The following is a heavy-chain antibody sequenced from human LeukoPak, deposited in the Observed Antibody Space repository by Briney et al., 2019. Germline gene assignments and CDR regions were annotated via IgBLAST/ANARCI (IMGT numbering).Heavy chain of an antibody. CDR2: VSPFNGNT. V-gene: IGHV1-18*01. D-gene: IGHD1-26*01. Sequence: ASVKVSCKASGYTFSSYGIIWVRQAPGQGLQWMGWVSPFNGNTDYAPKRQGRVTNTTDTSTTTAYMELRSLTSDETAVYYCARRGGSYSHSDFWGQGTLVTVSS. CDR3: ARRGGSYSHSDF. J-gene: IGHJ4*02. CDR1: GYTFSSYG.